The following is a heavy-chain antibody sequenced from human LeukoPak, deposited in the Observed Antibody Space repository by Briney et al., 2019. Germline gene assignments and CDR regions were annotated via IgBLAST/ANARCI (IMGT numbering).Heavy chain of an antibody. J-gene: IGHJ3*02. Sequence: SETLSFTCTVSGGSVSSGSYYWSWIRQPPGKGLEWIGYNYYSGSTNYNPSLKSRVTLSVDTSKNQFSLKLSSVTAADTAVYYCARTIAYCGGDCYRYQGGAFDIWGQGTMVTVSS. CDR1: GGSVSSGSYY. CDR3: ARTIAYCGGDCYRYQGGAFDI. V-gene: IGHV4-61*01. CDR2: NYYSGST. D-gene: IGHD2-21*02.